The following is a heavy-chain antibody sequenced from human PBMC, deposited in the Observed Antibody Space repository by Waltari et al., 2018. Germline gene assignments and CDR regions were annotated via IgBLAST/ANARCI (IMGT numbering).Heavy chain of an antibody. CDR1: GGSISYSRYD. CDR2: IYYTGGT. Sequence: QLQLQESGPGLVKPSETLSLTCTVSGGSISYSRYDWGWIRQPPGKGLEWIGNIYYTGGTYYNPSLKSRVTISVDTSKNQVSLKLTSVTAADTAVYYCATLGEYSRGWYSYYFDYWGQGILVTVSS. D-gene: IGHD6-19*01. V-gene: IGHV4-39*01. J-gene: IGHJ4*02. CDR3: ATLGEYSRGWYSYYFDY.